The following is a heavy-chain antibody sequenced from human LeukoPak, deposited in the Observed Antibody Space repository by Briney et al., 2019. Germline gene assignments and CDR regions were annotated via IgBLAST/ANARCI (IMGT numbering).Heavy chain of an antibody. D-gene: IGHD3/OR15-3a*01. CDR3: ARESDFGLL. CDR2: ISFDGNNK. J-gene: IGHJ4*02. V-gene: IGHV3-30*03. CDR1: GFTFSNYG. Sequence: PGGSLRLSCAASGFTFSNYGFHWVRQAPGKGLEWVAVISFDGNNKYYVDSVKGRFTISRDNAKNSLYLQMNSLRAEDTAVYYCARESDFGLLWGQGTLVTVSS.